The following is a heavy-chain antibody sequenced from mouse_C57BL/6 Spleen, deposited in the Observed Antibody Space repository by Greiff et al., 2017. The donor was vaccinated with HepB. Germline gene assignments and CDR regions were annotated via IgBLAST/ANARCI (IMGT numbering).Heavy chain of an antibody. V-gene: IGHV3-1*01. CDR3: ARGDYGNYSYAMDY. J-gene: IGHJ4*01. CDR2: ISYSGST. CDR1: GYSITSGYD. Sequence: VQLQQSGPGMVKPSQSLSLTCTVTGYSITSGYDWHWIRHFPGNKLEWMGYISYSGSTNYNPSLKSRISITHDTSKNHFFLKLNSVTTEDTATYYCARGDYGNYSYAMDYWGQGTSVTVSS. D-gene: IGHD2-1*01.